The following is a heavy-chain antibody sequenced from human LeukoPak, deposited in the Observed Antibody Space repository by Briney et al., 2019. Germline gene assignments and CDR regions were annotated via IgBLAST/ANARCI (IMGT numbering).Heavy chain of an antibody. D-gene: IGHD6-13*01. CDR1: GGTFSNYA. CDR3: ARGAAWAAAGTN. V-gene: IGHV1-69*05. J-gene: IGHJ4*02. CDR2: IIPIFGTA. Sequence: SVKVSCKASGGTFSNYAISWVRQAPGQGLEWLGRIIPIFGTANYAQKFQGRVTITTDESTSTAYMELSSLRSEDTAVYYCARGAAWAAAGTNWGQGTLVTVSS.